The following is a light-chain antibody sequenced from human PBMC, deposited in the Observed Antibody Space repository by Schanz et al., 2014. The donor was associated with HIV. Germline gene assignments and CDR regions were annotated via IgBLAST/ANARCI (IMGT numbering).Light chain of an antibody. V-gene: IGKV3-20*01. CDR2: GAS. J-gene: IGKJ1*01. CDR1: QSVKSNF. CDR3: QQYGSSPWT. Sequence: EIVLTQSPGTLSLSPGERGTLSCRASQSVKSNFIGWYQQKPGQAPRLLIFGASNRATGIPDRFSGGESGTDFTRTISRVEPEDYAVYYCQQYGSSPWTFGQGTRVDVK.